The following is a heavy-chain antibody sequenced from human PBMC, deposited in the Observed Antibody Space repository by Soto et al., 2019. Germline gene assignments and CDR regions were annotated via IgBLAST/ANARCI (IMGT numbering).Heavy chain of an antibody. Sequence: VQLLESGGGVVQPGGSLRLSCVASGFNFKKFAMSWVRQAPGEGLEWVSGISCCGGSTSYADSVKGRFSIARDDSTNTLSLQMNNLRVEDKAQYYCAKADGEQWLLPHLDKWGQGTLVTVS. CDR2: ISCCGGST. CDR3: AKADGEQWLLPHLDK. CDR1: GFNFKKFA. J-gene: IGHJ4*02. D-gene: IGHD6-19*01. V-gene: IGHV3-23*01.